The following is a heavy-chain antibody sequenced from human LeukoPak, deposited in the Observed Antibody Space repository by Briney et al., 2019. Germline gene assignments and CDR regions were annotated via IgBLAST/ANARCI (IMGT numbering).Heavy chain of an antibody. CDR1: EFTFSSYS. V-gene: IGHV3-48*04. D-gene: IGHD6-19*01. CDR2: ISSSGSTI. Sequence: GGSLRLSCAASEFTFSSYSMNWVRQAPGKGLEWVSYISSSGSTIYYADSVKGRFTISRDNAKNSLYLQMNSLRAEDTAVYYCARVYQWLAPNFDYWGQGTLVTVSS. J-gene: IGHJ4*02. CDR3: ARVYQWLAPNFDY.